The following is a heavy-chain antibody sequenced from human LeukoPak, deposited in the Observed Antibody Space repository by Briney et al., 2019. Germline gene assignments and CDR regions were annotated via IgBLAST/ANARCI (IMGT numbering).Heavy chain of an antibody. J-gene: IGHJ4*02. CDR2: INPNSGGT. D-gene: IGHD3-16*02. Sequence: GASVKVSCKASGYTFTGYYMHWVREAPGQGLEWIGWINPNSGGTNYAQKFQGRVTMTRGTSISTAYMELSRLRSDDTAVYYCARGPKPYDYVWGSYRFWGQGTLVTVSS. CDR3: ARGPKPYDYVWGSYRF. V-gene: IGHV1-2*02. CDR1: GYTFTGYY.